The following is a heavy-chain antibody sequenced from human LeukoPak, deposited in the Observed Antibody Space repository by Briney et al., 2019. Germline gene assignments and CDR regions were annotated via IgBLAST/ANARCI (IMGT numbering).Heavy chain of an antibody. CDR2: FHYSGDT. CDR1: GGSISSGGYY. CDR3: ARVPGYCSGGSCFYYFDY. Sequence: KPSETLSLTCTVSGGSISSGGYYWSWIRQPPGKGLELIGSFHYSGDTKYNPSLQSRVTMSGDTSKNQFSLMLSSVTAADTAVYYCARVPGYCSGGSCFYYFDYWGQGTLVTVSS. J-gene: IGHJ4*02. V-gene: IGHV4-61*08. D-gene: IGHD2-15*01.